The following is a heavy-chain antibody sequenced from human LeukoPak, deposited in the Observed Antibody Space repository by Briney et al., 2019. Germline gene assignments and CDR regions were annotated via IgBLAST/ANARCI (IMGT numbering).Heavy chain of an antibody. CDR2: IYYSGSA. V-gene: IGHV4-59*01. CDR3: ARDRITMVRGALRYYGMDV. CDR1: VDSNYNYY. D-gene: IGHD3-10*01. Sequence: SETLSLTCTVSVDSNYNYYGSWMPHPRGGGRECIGHIYYSGSANYNRSLNSRVTISVGTSKNQYSLKQNSVTAADTAVYYCARDRITMVRGALRYYGMDVWRQGSTVSVSS. J-gene: IGHJ6*02.